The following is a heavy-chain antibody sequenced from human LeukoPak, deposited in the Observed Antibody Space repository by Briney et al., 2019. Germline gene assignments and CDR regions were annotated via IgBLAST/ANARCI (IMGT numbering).Heavy chain of an antibody. CDR2: INPNSGGT. J-gene: IGHJ1*01. Sequence: GASVKVSCKAFGNTFTDYYMHWVRQAPGQGLEWMGRINPNSGGTNYAQKFQGRVTMTRDTSISTAYMELSRLRSDDTAVYYCASSGEATVTDAEYFQHWGQGTLVTVSS. CDR3: ASSGEATVTDAEYFQH. D-gene: IGHD4-17*01. CDR1: GNTFTDYY. V-gene: IGHV1-2*06.